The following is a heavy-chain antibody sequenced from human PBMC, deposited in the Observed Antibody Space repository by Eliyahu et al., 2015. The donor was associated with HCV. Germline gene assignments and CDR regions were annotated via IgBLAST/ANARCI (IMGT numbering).Heavy chain of an antibody. Sequence: QVQLVESGGGVVQPGRSLRLSCAASGFTFSSYAMHWVRQAPGKGLEWVAVISYDGSNKYYADSVKGRFTISRDNSKNTLYLQMNSLRAEDTAVYYCARDLYYYDSSGYYQTHWGQGTLVTVSS. CDR2: ISYDGSNK. CDR3: ARDLYYYDSSGYYQTH. J-gene: IGHJ1*01. D-gene: IGHD3-22*01. V-gene: IGHV3-30*04. CDR1: GFTFSSYA.